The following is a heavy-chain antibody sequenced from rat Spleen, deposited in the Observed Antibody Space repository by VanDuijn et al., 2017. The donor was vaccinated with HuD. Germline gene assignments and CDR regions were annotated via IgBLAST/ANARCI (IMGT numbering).Heavy chain of an antibody. CDR3: TRWRYTTDWFAY. D-gene: IGHD1-6*01. Sequence: QVQLKESGPGLVQPSQTLSLTCTVSGFSLSNYGVIWVRQPPGKGLEWMGRMRFDGDTYYNSALKSRLSISRDTSKNQVFLKMNSLQTDDTAIYYCTRWRYTTDWFAYWGQGSLVTVSS. CDR2: MRFDGDT. V-gene: IGHV2S30*01. CDR1: GFSLSNYG. J-gene: IGHJ3*01.